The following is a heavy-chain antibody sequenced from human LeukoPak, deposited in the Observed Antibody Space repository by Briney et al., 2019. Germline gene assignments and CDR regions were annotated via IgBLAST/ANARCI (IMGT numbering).Heavy chain of an antibody. CDR2: INHSGST. D-gene: IGHD3-3*01. CDR1: GGSFSGYY. J-gene: IGHJ5*02. V-gene: IGHV4-34*01. CDR3: ARDHYDFWSGYYSRFDP. Sequence: SETLSLTCAVYGGSFSGYYGSWIRHPPGKGLEWIGEINHSGSTNYNPSLKSRVTISVDTSKNQFSLKLSSVTAADTAVYYCARDHYDFWSGYYSRFDPWGQGTLVTVSS.